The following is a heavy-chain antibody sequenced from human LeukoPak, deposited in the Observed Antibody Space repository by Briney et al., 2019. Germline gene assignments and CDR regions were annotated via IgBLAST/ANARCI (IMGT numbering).Heavy chain of an antibody. CDR2: IYSGGST. J-gene: IGHJ4*02. V-gene: IGHV3-53*01. CDR1: GFTVSSKY. Sequence: GGSLRLSCAASGFTVSSKYMSWVRQAPGKGLEWVSVIYSGGSTYYADSVKGRFTISRDNSKNTLYLQMNSLRAEDTAVYYCVRDGDHYNFDHWGQGILVPVSS. CDR3: VRDGDHYNFDH. D-gene: IGHD4-11*01.